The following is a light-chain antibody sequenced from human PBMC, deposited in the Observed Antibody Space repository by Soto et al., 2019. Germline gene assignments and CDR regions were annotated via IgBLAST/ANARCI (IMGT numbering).Light chain of an antibody. CDR2: DAS. J-gene: IGKJ4*01. Sequence: EIVLTQSPGTLSLSPGERATLSCRASQSVSSSYLAWYQQKPGQAPRLLIYDASSRATGIADRFSGSGSGTDFTLIISRLEPEDFAVYYCQQYGSSPLTFGGGTK. CDR3: QQYGSSPLT. CDR1: QSVSSSY. V-gene: IGKV3-20*01.